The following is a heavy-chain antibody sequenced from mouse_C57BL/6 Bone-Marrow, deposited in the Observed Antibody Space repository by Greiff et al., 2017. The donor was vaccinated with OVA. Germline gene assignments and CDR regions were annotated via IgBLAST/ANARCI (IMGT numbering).Heavy chain of an antibody. D-gene: IGHD1-1*01. CDR3: AVYYYGSSSYAMDY. Sequence: QVQLKESGAELVKPGASVKMSCKASGYTFTTYPIEWMKQNHGKSLEWIGNFHPYNDDTKYNEKFKGKATLTVEKSSSTVYLELSRLTSDDSAVYYCAVYYYGSSSYAMDYWGQGTSVTVSS. V-gene: IGHV1-47*01. CDR1: GYTFTTYP. J-gene: IGHJ4*01. CDR2: FHPYNDDT.